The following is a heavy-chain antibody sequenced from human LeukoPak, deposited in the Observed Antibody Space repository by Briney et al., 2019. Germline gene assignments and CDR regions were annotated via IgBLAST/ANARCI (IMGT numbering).Heavy chain of an antibody. Sequence: ASVKVPCKASGYTFTGYYIHWVRQAPGQGLEWMGWINPNSGGTNYAQNFQGRVIMTRDTSISTAYMELSRLGSDDTAVYYCARAGSVIVVVAAYGMDVWGQGTTVTVSS. D-gene: IGHD2-15*01. CDR3: ARAGSVIVVVAAYGMDV. V-gene: IGHV1-2*02. CDR2: INPNSGGT. J-gene: IGHJ6*02. CDR1: GYTFTGYY.